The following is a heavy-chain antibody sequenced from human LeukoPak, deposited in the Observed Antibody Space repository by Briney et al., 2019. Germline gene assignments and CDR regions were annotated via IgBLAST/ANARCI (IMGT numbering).Heavy chain of an antibody. J-gene: IGHJ6*03. D-gene: IGHD2-15*01. CDR3: AKAAVARPPSYFYYMDF. V-gene: IGHV3-23*01. CDR2: ISGSGGST. CDR1: GLTFSSDA. Sequence: PGWSLTLSCPASGLTFSSDAMSCARHAPGKGLEWVSAISGSGGSTYYADSVNGRITISPDNSNNTLYTQINTLRAQDTAVYYSAKAAVARPPSYFYYMDFGGKGTTVTVSS.